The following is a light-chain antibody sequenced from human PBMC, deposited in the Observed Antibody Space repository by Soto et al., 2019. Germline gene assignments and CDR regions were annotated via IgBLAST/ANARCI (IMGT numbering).Light chain of an antibody. Sequence: DIQMTQSPSSLSASVGARVPITCRASQDIRNYLSWYQQKPGKAPKLLIYDAANLQTGVPSRFSGSGSETDFTFTISSLQPEDIATYYCQQYDNLYTFGQGTRLEI. CDR1: QDIRNY. J-gene: IGKJ5*01. CDR3: QQYDNLYT. V-gene: IGKV1-33*01. CDR2: DAA.